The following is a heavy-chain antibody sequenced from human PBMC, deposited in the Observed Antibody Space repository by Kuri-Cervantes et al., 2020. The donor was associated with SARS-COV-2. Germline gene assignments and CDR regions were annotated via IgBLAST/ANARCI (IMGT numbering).Heavy chain of an antibody. CDR1: GFTVSSNY. CDR3: TTDRVYCTNGVCYSPHYYYGMDA. CDR2: IKSKTDGGTA. D-gene: IGHD2-8*01. J-gene: IGHJ6*02. V-gene: IGHV3-15*01. Sequence: GESLKISCAASGFTVSSNYMSWVRQAPGKGLEWVGRIKSKTDGGTADYAAPVKGRFTISRDDSKNTLYLQMNSLKTEDTAVYYCTTDRVYCTNGVCYSPHYYYGMDAWGQGTTVTVSS.